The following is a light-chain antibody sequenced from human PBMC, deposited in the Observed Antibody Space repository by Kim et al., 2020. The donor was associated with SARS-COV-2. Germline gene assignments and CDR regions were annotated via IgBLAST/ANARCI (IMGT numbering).Light chain of an antibody. Sequence: QSALTQPRSVSGSLGQSVTISCTGTSSDVGGYDFVSWYQHHPGRAPKLIIFDVTKRPSWVPDRFSGSKSGNTASLAISGLLSGGEADYYCCSYTGDYTLGVFGGGTQLTVL. J-gene: IGLJ3*02. CDR1: SSDVGGYDF. CDR2: DVT. CDR3: CSYTGDYTLGV. V-gene: IGLV2-11*01.